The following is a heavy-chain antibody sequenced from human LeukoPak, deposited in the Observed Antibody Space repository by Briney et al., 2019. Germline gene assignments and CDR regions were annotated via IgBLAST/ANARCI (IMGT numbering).Heavy chain of an antibody. J-gene: IGHJ4*02. CDR1: GGTFSSYA. CDR3: ARGVEYSYGSPFDY. CDR2: IIPILGIA. D-gene: IGHD5-18*01. V-gene: IGHV1-69*04. Sequence: SVKVSCKASGGTFSSYAISWVRQAPGQGLEWMGRIIPILGIANYAQKFQGRVTITADKSTSTAYMELSSLRSEDTAVYYCARGVEYSYGSPFDYWGQGTLVTVSS.